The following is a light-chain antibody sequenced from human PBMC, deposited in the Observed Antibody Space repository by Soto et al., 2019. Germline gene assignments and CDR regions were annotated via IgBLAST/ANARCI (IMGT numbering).Light chain of an antibody. CDR2: AAS. CDR1: QSISNY. CDR3: QQSYSTPRT. J-gene: IGKJ2*01. V-gene: IGKV1-39*01. Sequence: DIPMTQSPSSLSASVGDRVTITCRASQSISNYLNWYQQKPGKAPKLLIYAASSLQSEVPSRFSGSGSGTDFTLTISSLQPEDFATYHCQQSYSTPRTFGQGTKLEIK.